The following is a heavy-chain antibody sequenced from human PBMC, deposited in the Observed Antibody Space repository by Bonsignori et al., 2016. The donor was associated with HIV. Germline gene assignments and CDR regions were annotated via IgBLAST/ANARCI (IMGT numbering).Heavy chain of an antibody. CDR2: INHSGSS. CDR3: ASLFDYGDYPTYFDY. V-gene: IGHV4-34*01. Sequence: RQAPGKGLEWIGEINHSGSSNFNPSLKSRVIISVDTSKNQFSLNLSSVTAADTAVYYCASLFDYGDYPTYFDYWGQGTLVTVSS. J-gene: IGHJ4*02. D-gene: IGHD4-17*01.